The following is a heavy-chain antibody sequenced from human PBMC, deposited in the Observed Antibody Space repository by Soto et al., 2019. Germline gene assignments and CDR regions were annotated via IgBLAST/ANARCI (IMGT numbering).Heavy chain of an antibody. D-gene: IGHD5-12*01. J-gene: IGHJ6*02. Sequence: QVQLQESGPGLVKPSETLSLTCTVSSGSIRGNYWSWIRQPPGKGLEWIGYISDSGSTDYNPSLKSRVTLSVDTSKNEFSLRLGSMTAADTAVYYCARCVGLHSSGDYYYYPMDVWGQGTTVTVSS. V-gene: IGHV4-59*01. CDR2: ISDSGST. CDR1: SGSIRGNY. CDR3: ARCVGLHSSGDYYYYPMDV.